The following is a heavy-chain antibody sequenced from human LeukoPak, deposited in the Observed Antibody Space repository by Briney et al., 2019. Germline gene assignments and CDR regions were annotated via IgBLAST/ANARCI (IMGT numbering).Heavy chain of an antibody. D-gene: IGHD1-26*01. CDR1: GGSIRSSTYY. J-gene: IGHJ4*02. CDR3: ARQGSGNYLSPVNY. Sequence: PSETLSLTGTVSGGSIRSSTYYWGWIRQPPGKGLKWIGSIYYSGRTYYNPSLKSRVTISVDTSKNQFSLKLSSVTAADTAVYYCARQGSGNYLSPVNYWGQGTLVTVSS. CDR2: IYYSGRT. V-gene: IGHV4-39*01.